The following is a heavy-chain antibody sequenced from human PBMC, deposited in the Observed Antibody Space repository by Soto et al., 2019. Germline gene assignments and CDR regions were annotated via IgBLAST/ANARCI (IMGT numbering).Heavy chain of an antibody. D-gene: IGHD6-13*01. CDR1: GYTFTGYY. J-gene: IGHJ5*02. CDR3: AKDGGSSKLEWFDP. Sequence: ASVKVSCKASGYTFTGYYMHWVRQAPGQGLEWMGWINPNSGGTNYAQNFQDRVTMTRDTSISTAYMELSRLRSDDTAVYYCAKDGGSSKLEWFDPWGQGTLVTVYS. V-gene: IGHV1-2*02. CDR2: INPNSGGT.